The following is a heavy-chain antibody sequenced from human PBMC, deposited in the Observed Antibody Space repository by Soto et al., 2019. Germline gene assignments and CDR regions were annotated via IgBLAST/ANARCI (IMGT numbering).Heavy chain of an antibody. Sequence: PSETLSLTCAVYGGSFSGYYWSWIRQPPGKGLEWIGEINHSGSTNYNPSLKSRVTISVDTSKNQFSLKLSSVTAADTAVYYCARGRGGALFDYYGGGRSVLTCSAPGGQGTWVTVSS. D-gene: IGHD3-10*01. CDR2: INHSGST. V-gene: IGHV4-34*01. J-gene: IGHJ5*02. CDR3: ARGRGGALFDYYGGGRSVLTCSAP. CDR1: GGSFSGYY.